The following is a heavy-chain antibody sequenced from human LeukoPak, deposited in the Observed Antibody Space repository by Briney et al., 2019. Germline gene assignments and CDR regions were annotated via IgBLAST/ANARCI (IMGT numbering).Heavy chain of an antibody. CDR1: GFTFSSYS. D-gene: IGHD3-22*01. CDR2: ISSSSSYI. J-gene: IGHJ4*02. Sequence: GGSLRLSCAASGFTFSSYSMNWVRQAPGKGLEWVSSISSSSSYIYYADSVKGRFTISRDNAKNSLYLQMNSLRAEDTAVYYCAKDYYYNSDDYYYFDYWGQGTLVTVSS. V-gene: IGHV3-21*01. CDR3: AKDYYYNSDDYYYFDY.